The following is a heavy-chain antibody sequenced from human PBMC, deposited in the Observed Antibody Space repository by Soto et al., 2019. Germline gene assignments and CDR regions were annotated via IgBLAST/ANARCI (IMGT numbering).Heavy chain of an antibody. J-gene: IGHJ5*02. V-gene: IGHV2-70*01. CDR1: GFSLSTSVMC. CDR2: IDWDDDK. CDR3: ARIRTRSGAIDP. D-gene: IGHD2-15*01. Sequence: SGPTPVNPPQSLPLTCTFSGFSLSTSVMCVSWIRQPPGKALEWLALIDWDDDKYYSTSLKTRLTISKDTSKNQVVLTMTNMDPVDTATYYCARIRTRSGAIDPWGQGTLVTVSS.